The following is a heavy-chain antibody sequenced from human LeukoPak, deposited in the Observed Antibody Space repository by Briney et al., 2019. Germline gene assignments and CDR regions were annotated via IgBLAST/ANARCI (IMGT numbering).Heavy chain of an antibody. D-gene: IGHD3-10*01. CDR3: ASYYGSGSYPLFNY. J-gene: IGHJ4*02. CDR1: GGSISSGDCY. V-gene: IGHV4-30-4*01. Sequence: SQTLSLTCTVSGGSISSGDCYWSWIRQPPGKGLEWIGYIYYSGSTHYNPSLKSRITISVDTSKNQFSLKLSSVTAADTAVYYCASYYGSGSYPLFNYWGQGTLVTVSS. CDR2: IYYSGST.